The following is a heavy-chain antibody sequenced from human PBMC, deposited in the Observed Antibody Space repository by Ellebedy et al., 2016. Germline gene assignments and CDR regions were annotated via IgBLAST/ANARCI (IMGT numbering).Heavy chain of an antibody. Sequence: SGPTLVKPTQTLTLTCTFSGFSLTTSTVVVGWVRQPPGGAPEWLAFIYGHDDKRYSPSLRNRLTITKDSSNNQVVFTLTNMDPVDTATYYCVHRTTVTSFDCWGQGTLVTVSS. CDR2: IYGHDDK. CDR3: VHRTTVTSFDC. J-gene: IGHJ4*02. V-gene: IGHV2-5*01. CDR1: GFSLTTSTVV. D-gene: IGHD4-17*01.